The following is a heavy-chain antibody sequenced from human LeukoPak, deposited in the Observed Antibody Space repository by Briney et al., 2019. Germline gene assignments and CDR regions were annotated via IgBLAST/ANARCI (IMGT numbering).Heavy chain of an antibody. V-gene: IGHV1-18*01. Sequence: ASVKVSCKASGYTFTSYGISWVRQAPGQGLEWMGWISAYNGNTSYAQKLQGRVTMTTDTSTSTAYMELRSLRSDDTAVYYCARSITMIVVANDAFDIWGQGTMVTVSS. CDR2: ISAYNGNT. CDR3: ARSITMIVVANDAFDI. CDR1: GYTFTSYG. D-gene: IGHD3-22*01. J-gene: IGHJ3*02.